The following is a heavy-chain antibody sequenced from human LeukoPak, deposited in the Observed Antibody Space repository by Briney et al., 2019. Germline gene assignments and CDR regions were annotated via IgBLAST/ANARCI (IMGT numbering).Heavy chain of an antibody. CDR2: MNPNSGNT. CDR3: ARGRDSGRKENWFDP. Sequence: ASVKVSCKASGYTFTSYDINWVPQATGQGLEWMGWMNPNSGNTGYAQKFQGRVTMTRNTSISTAYMEMSSLRSGDTAVYYCARGRDSGRKENWFDPWGQGTLVTVSS. J-gene: IGHJ5*02. CDR1: GYTFTSYD. V-gene: IGHV1-8*01. D-gene: IGHD3-10*01.